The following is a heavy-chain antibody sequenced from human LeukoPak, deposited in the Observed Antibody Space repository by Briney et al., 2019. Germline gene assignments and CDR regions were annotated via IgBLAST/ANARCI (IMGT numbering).Heavy chain of an antibody. CDR1: GFTFSDHG. J-gene: IGHJ4*02. D-gene: IGHD3-10*01. CDR3: ARDPYGSGDGYFDY. CDR2: IWYNGSKR. V-gene: IGHV3-33*01. Sequence: PGRSLRLSCAASGFTFSDHGMHWVRQAPGKGLEWVAIIWYNGSKRYYAGSVKGRFTISRDNSKNTLYLQMSSLRAEDTAVYYCARDPYGSGDGYFDYWGQGTLVTVSS.